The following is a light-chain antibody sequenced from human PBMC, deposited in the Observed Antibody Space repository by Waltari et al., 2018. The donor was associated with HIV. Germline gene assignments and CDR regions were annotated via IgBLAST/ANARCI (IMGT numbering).Light chain of an antibody. CDR1: SSHLGSNS. V-gene: IGLV1-44*01. Sequence: QSVLTQPPSASAPPGQRVTLPSSGSSSHLGSNSVNWYQQLPGTAPKLLIYNNNQRPAGVPDRFSGSKSGTSASLAISGLRSEDEADYYCAAWDDSLNRVFGGGTKLTVL. CDR2: NNN. CDR3: AAWDDSLNRV. J-gene: IGLJ3*02.